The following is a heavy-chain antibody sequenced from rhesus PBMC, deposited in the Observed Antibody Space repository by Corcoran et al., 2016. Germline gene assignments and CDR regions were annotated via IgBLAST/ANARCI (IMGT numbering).Heavy chain of an antibody. V-gene: IGHV4-143*01. CDR1: GGSISDYYY. D-gene: IGHD1-26*01. CDR3: ARALITGTPDY. J-gene: IGHJ4*01. CDR2: IYGGSGST. Sequence: QVQLQESGPGLVKPSETLSLTCAVYGGSISDYYYWSWIRQPPGKGLEWIGQIYGGSGSTHDHPPLKSRVTVSKDTSKNQFSLKLSFVTAADTAVYYCARALITGTPDYWGQGVLVTVSS.